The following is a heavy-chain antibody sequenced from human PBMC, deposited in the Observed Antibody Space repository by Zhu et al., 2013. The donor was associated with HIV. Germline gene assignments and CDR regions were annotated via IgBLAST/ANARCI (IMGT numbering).Heavy chain of an antibody. Sequence: QVQLQESGPGLVKPSETLSLTCTVSGGSIRSATYYWGWIRQPPGKGLEWIGSMYYSGSTYYNPSLKSRVTISIDTSKNQFSLELRSVTAADTAVYYCASERDFAPVGWGQGTLVTVSS. J-gene: IGHJ4*02. CDR3: ASERDFAPVG. CDR1: GGSIRSATYY. CDR2: MYYSGST. D-gene: IGHD1-26*01. V-gene: IGHV4-39*07.